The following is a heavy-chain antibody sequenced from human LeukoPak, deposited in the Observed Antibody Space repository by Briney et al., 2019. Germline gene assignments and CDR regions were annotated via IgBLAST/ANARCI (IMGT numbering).Heavy chain of an antibody. CDR2: ISGGGGST. J-gene: IGHJ4*02. V-gene: IGHV3-23*01. CDR3: AKGGKWDVTPFDY. CDR1: EFTFSCYS. Sequence: SGGSLRLSCAASEFTFSCYSMNWVRQAPGKGLEWVSTISGGGGSTYYADSVKGRFTISRDNSKNTLYLQVNSLRAEDTAVYYCAKGGKWDVTPFDYWGQGTLVTVSS. D-gene: IGHD1-26*01.